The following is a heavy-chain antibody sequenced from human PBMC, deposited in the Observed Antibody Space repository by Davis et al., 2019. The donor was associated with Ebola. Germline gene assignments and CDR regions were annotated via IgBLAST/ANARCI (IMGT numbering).Heavy chain of an antibody. CDR1: GFNVNTNY. V-gene: IGHV3-66*01. D-gene: IGHD3-9*01. Sequence: GESLKISCAASGFNVNTNYMTWVRQAPGEGLEWVAVIYSGGNTYYADSVKGRFTISRDNSKNTVYLQMNSLRAEDTAVYYCAKDLGYFDSAGFDPWGQGTLVTVSS. CDR3: AKDLGYFDSAGFDP. CDR2: IYSGGNT. J-gene: IGHJ5*02.